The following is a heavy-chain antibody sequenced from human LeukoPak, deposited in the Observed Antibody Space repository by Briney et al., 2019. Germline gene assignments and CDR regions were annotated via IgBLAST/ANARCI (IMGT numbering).Heavy chain of an antibody. D-gene: IGHD3-22*01. V-gene: IGHV3-30-3*01. CDR2: ISYDGSNK. Sequence: GRSLRLSCAASGFIFSTCAMHWVRQAPGKGLEWVAVISYDGSNKYYADSVKGRFTFSRDNSKNTLYLQMNSLRAEDTAVYYCARPYNYDTSAYYFDYWGQGTLVTVSS. J-gene: IGHJ4*02. CDR1: GFIFSTCA. CDR3: ARPYNYDTSAYYFDY.